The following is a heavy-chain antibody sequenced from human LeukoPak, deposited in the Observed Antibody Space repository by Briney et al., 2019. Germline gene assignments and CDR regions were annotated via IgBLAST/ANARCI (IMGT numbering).Heavy chain of an antibody. CDR2: IYYSGST. V-gene: IGHV4-39*07. CDR3: ARSAYSGYEIDY. Sequence: SETLSLTCIVSGGPIISSSYYWGWIRQPPGKGLEWIGSIYYSGSTYYNPSIKSRVTISRATSKNQFSLKLSSATAADTAVYYRARSAYSGYEIDYWGQGTLVTVSS. CDR1: GGPIISSSYY. J-gene: IGHJ4*02. D-gene: IGHD5-12*01.